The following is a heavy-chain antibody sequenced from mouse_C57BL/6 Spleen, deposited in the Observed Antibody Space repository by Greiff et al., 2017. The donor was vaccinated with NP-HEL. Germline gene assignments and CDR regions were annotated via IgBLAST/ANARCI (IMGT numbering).Heavy chain of an antibody. Sequence: QVQLKQPGAELVKPGASVKMSCKASGYTFTSYWITWVKQRPGQGLEWIGDIYPGSGSTNYNEKFKSKATLTVDTSSSTAYMQLSSLTSEDSAVYYCARDGYYNYAMDYWGQGTSVTVSS. CDR1: GYTFTSYW. CDR2: IYPGSGST. CDR3: ARDGYYNYAMDY. J-gene: IGHJ4*01. V-gene: IGHV1-55*01. D-gene: IGHD2-3*01.